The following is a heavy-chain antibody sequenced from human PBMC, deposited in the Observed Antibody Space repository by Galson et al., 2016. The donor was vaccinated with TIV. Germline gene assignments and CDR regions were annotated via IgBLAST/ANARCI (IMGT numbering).Heavy chain of an antibody. Sequence: SLRLSCAASGFTFTTYAMSWVRQAPGKGLEWVSSISFNGGRTYYADSVRGRFTVSRDNAKNSVYLQMNRLRNDDTAFYFCAKDRGQTVFGAGSFDFWGQGTLVTVSS. V-gene: IGHV3-23*01. D-gene: IGHD3-3*01. CDR3: AKDRGQTVFGAGSFDF. CDR2: ISFNGGRT. J-gene: IGHJ4*02. CDR1: GFTFTTYA.